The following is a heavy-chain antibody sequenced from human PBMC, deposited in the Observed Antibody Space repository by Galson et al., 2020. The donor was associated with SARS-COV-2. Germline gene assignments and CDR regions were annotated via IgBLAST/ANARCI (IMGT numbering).Heavy chain of an antibody. V-gene: IGHV3-30*04. CDR1: GFTFNTYP. D-gene: IGHD2-8*02. Sequence: SLRLSCTASGFTFNTYPMHWVRQTPGKGLEWVAVISYGGSDKYYADSVKGRFTIARDNSKNTLYLQMNSLGPEDTAVYYCARVLAVSGNNGYFDSWGQGTLVTVSS. CDR2: ISYGGSDK. J-gene: IGHJ4*02. CDR3: ARVLAVSGNNGYFDS.